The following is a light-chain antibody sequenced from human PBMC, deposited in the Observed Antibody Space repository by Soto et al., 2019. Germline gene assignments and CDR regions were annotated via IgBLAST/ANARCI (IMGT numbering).Light chain of an antibody. CDR3: CSYAGSYTLEV. Sequence: QSVLTQPRSVSGSPGQSVTLSCTGTSSDVGGYNYVSWYQQHPGKAPKLMIYDVSKRPSGVPDRFSGSKSGNTASLTISGLQAEDEADYYCCSYAGSYTLEVFGGGTKVTVL. CDR1: SSDVGGYNY. J-gene: IGLJ2*01. CDR2: DVS. V-gene: IGLV2-11*01.